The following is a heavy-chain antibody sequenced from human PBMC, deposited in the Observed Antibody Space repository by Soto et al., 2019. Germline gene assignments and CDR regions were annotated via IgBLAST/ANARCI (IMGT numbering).Heavy chain of an antibody. Sequence: QVQLVESGGGLVKPGGSLRLSCATSGFIFSDYCMNWIRQAPGKGLEWVSYISDDGDAIYYADSVKGRFTISRDNAKKLLYLQMNSLRVEDTALYYCVRDKYSITSGATYDYWGQGTLVTVSS. CDR2: ISDDGDAI. CDR3: VRDKYSITSGATYDY. D-gene: IGHD6-13*01. CDR1: GFIFSDYC. J-gene: IGHJ4*02. V-gene: IGHV3-11*01.